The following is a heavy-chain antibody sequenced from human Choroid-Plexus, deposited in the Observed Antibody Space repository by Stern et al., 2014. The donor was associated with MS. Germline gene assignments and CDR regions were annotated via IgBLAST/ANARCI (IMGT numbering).Heavy chain of an antibody. J-gene: IGHJ4*02. CDR3: ARDGDGYNPYYFDY. V-gene: IGHV1-18*01. CDR1: GYTFTSYG. D-gene: IGHD5-24*01. Sequence: QVQLVQSGAEVKKPGASVKVSCKASGYTFTSYGISWVRQAPGQGLEWMGWISAYNGNTNSAQKLQDRVTMTTDTSTNTAYMELRGLRSDDTAVYYCARDGDGYNPYYFDYWGQGTLVTVSS. CDR2: ISAYNGNT.